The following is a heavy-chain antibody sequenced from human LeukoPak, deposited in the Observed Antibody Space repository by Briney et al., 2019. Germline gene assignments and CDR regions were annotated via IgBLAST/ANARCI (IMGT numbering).Heavy chain of an antibody. CDR1: GYTLTELS. D-gene: IGHD3-10*01. CDR3: ATDILGSGEFDY. J-gene: IGHJ4*02. V-gene: IGHV1-24*01. CDR2: FDPEDGET. Sequence: ASVKVSCKVSGYTLTELSMHWVRQGPGKGLEWMGGFDPEDGETIYAQKFQGRVTMTEDTSTDTAYMELSSLRSEDTAVYYCATDILGSGEFDYWGQGTLVTVSS.